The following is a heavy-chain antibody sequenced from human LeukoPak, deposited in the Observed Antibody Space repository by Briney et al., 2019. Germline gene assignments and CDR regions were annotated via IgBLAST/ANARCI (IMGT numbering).Heavy chain of an antibody. CDR2: INHSGST. CDR1: GGSFSNYY. J-gene: IGHJ4*02. Sequence: SETLSLTCAVYGGSFSNYYWSWIRQPPGKGLEWIGEINHSGSTNYNPSLKSRVTISVDTSKNQFSLNLRSVTAADTAVYYCARHVPYYYDSSGYPDYWGQGTLATVSS. V-gene: IGHV4-34*01. CDR3: ARHVPYYYDSSGYPDY. D-gene: IGHD3-22*01.